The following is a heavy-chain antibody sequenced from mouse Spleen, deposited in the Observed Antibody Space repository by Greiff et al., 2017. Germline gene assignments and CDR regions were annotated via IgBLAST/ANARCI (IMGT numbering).Heavy chain of an antibody. J-gene: IGHJ1*03. V-gene: IGHV1-15*01. Sequence: QVHVKQSGAELVRPGASVTLSCKASGYTFTDYEMHWVKQTPVHGLEWIGAIDPETGGTAYNQKFKGKAILTADKSSSTAYMELRSLTSEDSAVYYCTRWENYYGSSSWYFDVWGTGTTVTVSS. CDR3: TRWENYYGSSSWYFDV. D-gene: IGHD1-1*01. CDR2: IDPETGGT. CDR1: GYTFTDYE.